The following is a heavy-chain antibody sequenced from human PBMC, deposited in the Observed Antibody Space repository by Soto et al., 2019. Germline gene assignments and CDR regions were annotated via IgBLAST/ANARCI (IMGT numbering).Heavy chain of an antibody. Sequence: QVQLVESGGGVVQPGRSLRLSCAASGFTFSSYGMHWVRQAPGKGLEWVAVISYDGSNKYYADTVKGRFTISRDNSKNTLYLQMNSLTAEDTAVYYCAKDLGDYRVKATLDYWGQGTLVTVSS. V-gene: IGHV3-30*18. D-gene: IGHD4-17*01. CDR3: AKDLGDYRVKATLDY. CDR1: GFTFSSYG. J-gene: IGHJ4*02. CDR2: ISYDGSNK.